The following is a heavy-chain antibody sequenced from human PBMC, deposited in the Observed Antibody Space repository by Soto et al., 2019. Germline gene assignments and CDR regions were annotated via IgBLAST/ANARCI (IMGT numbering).Heavy chain of an antibody. D-gene: IGHD2-15*01. CDR3: ARVDIGYAYFDY. V-gene: IGHV4-59*01. CDR2: IYYSGST. CDR1: GGSISSYY. J-gene: IGHJ4*02. Sequence: PSETLSLTCTVSGGSISSYYWSWIRQPPGKGLEWIGYIYYSGSTNYNPSLKSRVTISVDTSKNQFSLKLSSVTAADTAVYYCARVDIGYAYFDYWGQGTLVNVSS.